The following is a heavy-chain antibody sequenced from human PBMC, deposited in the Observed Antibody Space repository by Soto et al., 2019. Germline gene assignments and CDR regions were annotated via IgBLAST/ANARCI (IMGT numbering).Heavy chain of an antibody. V-gene: IGHV4-31*03. D-gene: IGHD3-3*01. J-gene: IGHJ5*02. CDR2: IYYSGST. Sequence: SETLSLTCTVSGGSISSGGYYWSWIRQHPGKGLEWIGYIYYSGSTYYNPSLKSRVTISVDTSKNQFSLKLSSVTAADTAVYYCARMFLEWSHNWFDPWGQGTLVTVSS. CDR1: GGSISSGGYY. CDR3: ARMFLEWSHNWFDP.